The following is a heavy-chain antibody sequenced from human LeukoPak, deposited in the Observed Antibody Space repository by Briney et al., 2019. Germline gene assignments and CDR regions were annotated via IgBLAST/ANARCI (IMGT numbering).Heavy chain of an antibody. CDR2: ISYDGSNK. Sequence: PGGSLRLSCSAAGFTFSSYGMNWVRQAPGKGLEWVAVISYDGSNKYYTDSVKGRFTISRDNSKNTLYLQMNSLRAEDTAVYYCAKEDCYYRNYYYGMDVWGQGTTVTVSS. CDR3: AKEDCYYRNYYYGMDV. D-gene: IGHD2-21*02. V-gene: IGHV3-30*18. CDR1: GFTFSSYG. J-gene: IGHJ6*02.